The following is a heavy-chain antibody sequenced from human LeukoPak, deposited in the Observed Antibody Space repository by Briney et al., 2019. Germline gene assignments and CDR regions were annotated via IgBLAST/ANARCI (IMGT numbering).Heavy chain of an antibody. V-gene: IGHV4-59*08. CDR1: GGSMSNYY. D-gene: IGHD1-26*01. CDR3: ARLWSGAPFDY. J-gene: IGHJ4*02. CDR2: IYYSGST. Sequence: SETLSLTCTVSGGSMSNYYWSWIRQPPGKGLEWIGYIYYSGSTNYNPSLKSRVTISVDTSKNQLSLKLSSVTAADTAVYYCARLWSGAPFDYWGQGTLVTVSS.